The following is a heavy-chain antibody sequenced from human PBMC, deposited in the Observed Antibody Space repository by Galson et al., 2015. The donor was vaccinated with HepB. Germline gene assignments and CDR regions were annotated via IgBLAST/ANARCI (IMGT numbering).Heavy chain of an antibody. Sequence: ETLSLTCTVSGGSLSSGTDHWSWIRQPPGKGLEWIGYMFNSGTTNYNPSLKSRVTISVDLSKNQFSLQLKSVTPEDTAVYYCARDGYLGLLYYFDYWSQGTLVTVSS. J-gene: IGHJ4*02. CDR1: GGSLSSGTDH. CDR3: ARDGYLGLLYYFDY. D-gene: IGHD2/OR15-2a*01. V-gene: IGHV4-61*01. CDR2: MFNSGTT.